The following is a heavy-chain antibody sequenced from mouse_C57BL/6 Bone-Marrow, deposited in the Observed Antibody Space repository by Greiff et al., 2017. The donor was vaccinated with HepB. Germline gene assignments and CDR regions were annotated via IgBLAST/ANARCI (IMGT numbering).Heavy chain of an antibody. CDR1: GYTFTSYG. Sequence: LQESGAELARPGASVQLSCKASGYTFTSYGISWVKQRTGQGLEGIGEIYPRSCNTYYNEKFTGKATLTADKSSSTAYMELRSLTSEYSAGYFCARSYDYDDYAMDYWGQGTSVTVSS. V-gene: IGHV1-81*01. J-gene: IGHJ4*01. CDR2: IYPRSCNT. CDR3: ARSYDYDDYAMDY. D-gene: IGHD2-4*01.